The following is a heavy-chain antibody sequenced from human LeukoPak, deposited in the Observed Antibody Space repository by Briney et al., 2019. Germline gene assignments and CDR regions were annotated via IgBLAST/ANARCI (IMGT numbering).Heavy chain of an antibody. Sequence: GGSLRLSCAASGFTFSSYAMSWVRQAPGKGLEWVSAISGSGGSTYYADSVKGRFTNSRDNSKNTLYLQMNSLRAEDTAVYYCAKDRSRGVTMIVVVTLFDYWGQGTLVTVSS. D-gene: IGHD3-22*01. CDR1: GFTFSSYA. CDR2: ISGSGGST. J-gene: IGHJ4*02. CDR3: AKDRSRGVTMIVVVTLFDY. V-gene: IGHV3-23*01.